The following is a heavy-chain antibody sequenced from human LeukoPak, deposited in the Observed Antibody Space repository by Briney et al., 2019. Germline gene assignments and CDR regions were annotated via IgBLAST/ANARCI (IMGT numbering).Heavy chain of an antibody. V-gene: IGHV1-18*01. CDR2: ISGSNGNT. D-gene: IGHD2-15*01. CDR1: DYTFTNYG. CDR3: ARDRDVVVIAAPGY. Sequence: ASVKVSCKGFDYTFTNYGVSWVRQARGQGLEWIGWISGSNGNTNYAQKVQGRVTMTTDTSTRTAYMELRSLRSDDTALYYCARDRDVVVIAAPGYWGQGTLVTVSS. J-gene: IGHJ4*02.